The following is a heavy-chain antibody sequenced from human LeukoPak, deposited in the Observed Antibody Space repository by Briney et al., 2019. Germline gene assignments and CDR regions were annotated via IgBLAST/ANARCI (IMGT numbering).Heavy chain of an antibody. CDR3: AKAVPATNYFDL. CDR1: GFTFGDYG. V-gene: IGHV3-9*01. D-gene: IGHD1-26*01. J-gene: IGHJ4*02. CDR2: ISWNSVGK. Sequence: QPGRSLRLSCAASGFTFGDYGMHWVRQVPGKGLEWVSDISWNSVGKRYAGPVRGRFTISRDNAKNSLYLQMSRLTPDDTALYYCAKAVPATNYFDLWGQGTLVTVSS.